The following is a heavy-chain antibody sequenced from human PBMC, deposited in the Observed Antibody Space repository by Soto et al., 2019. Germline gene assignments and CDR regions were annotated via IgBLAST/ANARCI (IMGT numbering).Heavy chain of an antibody. Sequence: QVQLVQSGPEVKKPGTSVKVSCKASGYTFTNYGITWVRQAPGQGLEWMGWISAYNGNTNYAQKLQGRVTMTTDTSTNTAYMELKSLRSDDTAVYYCARDEAGYCSTTSCYYYWGQGTLVTVSS. J-gene: IGHJ4*02. CDR3: ARDEAGYCSTTSCYYY. CDR1: GYTFTNYG. CDR2: ISAYNGNT. D-gene: IGHD2-2*01. V-gene: IGHV1-18*01.